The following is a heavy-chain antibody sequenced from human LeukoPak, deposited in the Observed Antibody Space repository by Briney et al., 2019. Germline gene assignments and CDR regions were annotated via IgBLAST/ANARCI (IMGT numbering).Heavy chain of an antibody. CDR1: GFTFSTYY. D-gene: IGHD2-2*01. CDR2: IKQDGSEN. J-gene: IGHJ4*02. CDR3: VRERYCTTATCYVGVPFDY. V-gene: IGHV3-7*01. Sequence: SGGSLRLSCAASGFTFSTYYMTWVRQVPGKGLEWVAGIKQDGSENYYVDSVKGRFTISRDNSRNSLYLQMNSLRAEDTAVYFCVRERYCTTATCYVGVPFDYWGQGTLVTVSS.